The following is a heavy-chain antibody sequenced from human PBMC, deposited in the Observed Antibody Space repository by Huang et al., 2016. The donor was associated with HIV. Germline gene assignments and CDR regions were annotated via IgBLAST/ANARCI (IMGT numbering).Heavy chain of an antibody. V-gene: IGHV3-23*01. CDR1: GFSFSSSA. D-gene: IGHD3-22*01. J-gene: IGHJ4*02. CDR2: VSNSASSR. Sequence: EVHLLESGGGLVQPGGSLRLYCAASGFSFSSSARSWVRQAPGRGLEWVSTVSNSASSRHYSDSVRGRFTISRDNSKDTLYLQMNSLRAEDTALYYCAKDLVTYDSSGSVWGQGTLVTVSS. CDR3: AKDLVTYDSSGSV.